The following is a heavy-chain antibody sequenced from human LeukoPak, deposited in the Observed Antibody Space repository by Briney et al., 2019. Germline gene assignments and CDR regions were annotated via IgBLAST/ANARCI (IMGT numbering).Heavy chain of an antibody. V-gene: IGHV4-34*01. CDR3: ARQTWALYYFDY. D-gene: IGHD1-26*01. Sequence: PSETLSLTCAVYGGSFGSFRNYYWSWIRQPPGKGLEWIGEINHSGKTNYSPSLKSRLTISLDTSKNQFSLKLSSVTAADTAVYYCARQTWALYYFDYWGQGNLVTVSS. CDR2: INHSGKT. CDR1: GGSFGSFRNYY. J-gene: IGHJ4*02.